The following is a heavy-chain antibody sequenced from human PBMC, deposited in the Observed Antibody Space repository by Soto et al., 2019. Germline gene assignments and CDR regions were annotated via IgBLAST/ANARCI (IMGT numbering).Heavy chain of an antibody. D-gene: IGHD1-26*01. V-gene: IGHV3-23*01. J-gene: IGHJ4*02. Sequence: EVQLLESGGGLVQPGGSLRLSCAASGFTFSTYTMNWFRQAPGKGLEWVSAITGGSNTYYADSVKGRFTISRDNSKKTLYLQMNSLRVEDTAVYYCAKGSGSHYDYFDYWGRGTLVTVSS. CDR3: AKGSGSHYDYFDY. CDR2: ITGGSNT. CDR1: GFTFSTYT.